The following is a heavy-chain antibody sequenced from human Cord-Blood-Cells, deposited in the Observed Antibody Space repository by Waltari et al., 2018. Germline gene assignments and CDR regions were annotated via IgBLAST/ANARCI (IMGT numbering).Heavy chain of an antibody. CDR2: IYTSGRT. V-gene: IGHV4-61*09. D-gene: IGHD7-27*01. CDR1: GGSISSGSYY. J-gene: IGHJ3*02. Sequence: QVQLQESGPGLVKPSQTLSLTCTVSGGSISSGSYYWSWIRQPAGKGLEWIGYIYTSGRTNYNPSLQSRVTISVDTSKNQFSLKLSSVTAADTAVYYCARDNSGDDAFDIWGQGTMVTVSS. CDR3: ARDNSGDDAFDI.